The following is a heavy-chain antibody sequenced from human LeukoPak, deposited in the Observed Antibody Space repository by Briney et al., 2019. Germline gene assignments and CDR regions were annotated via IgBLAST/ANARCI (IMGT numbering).Heavy chain of an antibody. D-gene: IGHD3-22*01. V-gene: IGHV1-2*02. CDR3: ARGRSDQLWSVVVTYFDY. J-gene: IGHJ4*02. CDR1: GYTFTGYY. CDR2: INPNSGGT. Sequence: GASVKVSCKASGYTFTGYYMHWVRQAPGQGLEWMGWINPNSGGTNYAQKFQGRVTMTRDTSISTAYMELSRLRSDDTAVYYCARGRSDQLWSVVVTYFDYWGQGTLVTVSS.